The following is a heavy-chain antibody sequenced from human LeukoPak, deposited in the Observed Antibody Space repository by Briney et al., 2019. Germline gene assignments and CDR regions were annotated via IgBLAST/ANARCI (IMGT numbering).Heavy chain of an antibody. J-gene: IGHJ4*02. Sequence: PSETLSLTCTVSGGSISSSSYYWGWIRQPPGKGLEWIGSIYYSGSTYYNPSLKSRVTISVDTSKNQFSLKLSSVTTADTAVYYCAREGYSYGTDHWGQGTLVTDSS. CDR2: IYYSGST. D-gene: IGHD5-18*01. CDR3: AREGYSYGTDH. CDR1: GGSISSSSYY. V-gene: IGHV4-39*07.